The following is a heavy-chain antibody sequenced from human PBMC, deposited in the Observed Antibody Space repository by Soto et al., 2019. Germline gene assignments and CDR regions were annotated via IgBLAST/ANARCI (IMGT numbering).Heavy chain of an antibody. J-gene: IGHJ4*02. D-gene: IGHD4-17*01. Sequence: ASVKVSCKASGYTFTRYPITWVRQAPGQGLEWMGWITTYTGNTNYAQKFQGRVTMTTDTSTSTAYMELRSLTSDDTAVYYCARRHLDYGDYYGYWGQGTPVTV. V-gene: IGHV1-18*04. CDR1: GYTFTRYP. CDR3: ARRHLDYGDYYGY. CDR2: ITTYTGNT.